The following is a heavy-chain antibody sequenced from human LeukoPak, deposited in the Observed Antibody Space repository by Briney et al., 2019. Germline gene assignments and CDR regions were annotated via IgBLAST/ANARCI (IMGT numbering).Heavy chain of an antibody. V-gene: IGHV4-4*07. CDR1: GGSISSYY. Sequence: SETLSLTCTVSGGSISSYYWSWIRQPAGKGLEWIGRIYTSGSTNYNPSLKSRVTMSVDTSKNQFSLKLSSVTAADTAVYYCARDAITMVRGADYFDYWGQGTLVTVSS. CDR3: ARDAITMVRGADYFDY. CDR2: IYTSGST. D-gene: IGHD3-10*01. J-gene: IGHJ4*02.